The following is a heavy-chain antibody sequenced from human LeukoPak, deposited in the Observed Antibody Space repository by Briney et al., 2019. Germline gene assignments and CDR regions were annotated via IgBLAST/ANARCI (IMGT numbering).Heavy chain of an antibody. Sequence: GGSLRLSCAASGFTFSSYAMSWVRQAPGKGLEWVSAISGSSGSTYYADSVKGRFTISRDNSKNTLYLQMNSLRAEDTAVYYCAKSALYCSSTSCYLTDYYYYMDVWGKGTTVTVSS. CDR3: AKSALYCSSTSCYLTDYYYYMDV. D-gene: IGHD2-2*01. V-gene: IGHV3-23*01. CDR2: ISGSSGST. CDR1: GFTFSSYA. J-gene: IGHJ6*03.